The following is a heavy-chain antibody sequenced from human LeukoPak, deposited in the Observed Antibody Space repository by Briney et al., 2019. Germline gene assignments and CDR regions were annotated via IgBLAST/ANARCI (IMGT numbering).Heavy chain of an antibody. D-gene: IGHD3-16*01. V-gene: IGHV4-59*01. Sequence: SETLSLTCTVSGGSLSSYYWSWIRQPPGKGLEWIGYIYYSGSTNYNPSLKSRVTISVDTSKNQFSLKLSSVTAADTAVYYCARGLGRRFDYWGQGTLVTVSS. J-gene: IGHJ4*02. CDR3: ARGLGRRFDY. CDR2: IYYSGST. CDR1: GGSLSSYY.